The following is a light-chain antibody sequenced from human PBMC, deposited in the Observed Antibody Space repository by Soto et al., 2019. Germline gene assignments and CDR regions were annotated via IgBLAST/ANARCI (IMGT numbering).Light chain of an antibody. J-gene: IGLJ3*02. V-gene: IGLV1-44*01. CDR2: SNN. Sequence: QSVVTQPPSASGTPGQRVTIFCSGSSSNIGSNTVNWYQQLPGTAPKLLIYSNNQRPSGVPDRFSGSKSGTSASLAISGLQAEDEADYYCQSYDSSLSGWVFGGGTKLPS. CDR1: SSNIGSNT. CDR3: QSYDSSLSGWV.